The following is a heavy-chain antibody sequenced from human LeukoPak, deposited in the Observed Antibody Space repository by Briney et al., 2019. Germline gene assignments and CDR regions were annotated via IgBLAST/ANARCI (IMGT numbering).Heavy chain of an antibody. D-gene: IGHD2-15*01. CDR3: ARVSLSGYCSGASCYFDY. V-gene: IGHV4-59*11. J-gene: IGHJ4*01. CDR1: GDSIRNHY. Sequence: SETLSLTCTVSGDSIRNHYWSWIRQPPGKGLECIGVIHYSGSTNYNPSVKSPVTISVDTPKNQFSLKLNSVTAADTAVYFCARVSLSGYCSGASCYFDYWGHGTLVTVSS. CDR2: IHYSGST.